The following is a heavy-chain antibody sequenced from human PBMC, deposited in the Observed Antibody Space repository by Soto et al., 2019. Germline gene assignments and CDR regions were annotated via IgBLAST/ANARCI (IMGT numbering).Heavy chain of an antibody. CDR3: AHRPIAAAGTAEFDY. V-gene: IGHV2-5*02. Sequence: QITLKQSGPTLVKPTQTLTLTCTFSGFSLSTSGVGVGWIRQPPGKALEWLALIYWDDDKRYSPSLKSRLTITKDTSKNQGVLTETNMDPVDTATYYCAHRPIAAAGTAEFDYWGQGTLVTVSS. D-gene: IGHD6-13*01. J-gene: IGHJ4*02. CDR2: IYWDDDK. CDR1: GFSLSTSGVG.